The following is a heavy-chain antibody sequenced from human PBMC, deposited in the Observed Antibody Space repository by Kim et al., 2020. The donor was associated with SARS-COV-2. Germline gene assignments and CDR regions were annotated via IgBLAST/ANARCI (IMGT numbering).Heavy chain of an antibody. CDR2: ISSSTSHI. Sequence: GGSLRLYCGGSGFMFSNSGMNWVRQAPGKGLEWLSYISSSTSHIYYANSVRARFTISRDNAKNSVYLQMNSLRDEDTAVYYCARDEGAYSRFSGMDVWGQGTTDSASS. D-gene: IGHD2-15*01. CDR1: GFMFSNSG. V-gene: IGHV3-48*02. CDR3: ARDEGAYSRFSGMDV. J-gene: IGHJ6*02.